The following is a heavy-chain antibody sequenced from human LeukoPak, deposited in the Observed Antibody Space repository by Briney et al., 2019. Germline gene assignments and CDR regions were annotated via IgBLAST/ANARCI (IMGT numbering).Heavy chain of an antibody. Sequence: PSETLSLTCTVSGGSISSYYWNWSRHSPGEGLEWMGSIYYSGSTTDNPPSTSRVTVSIAMSKNKISLKLSSMTAADTDVYYCARNGTYHVFWGADYHYMDIWGKGATVTVSS. J-gene: IGHJ6*03. CDR1: GGSISSYY. D-gene: IGHD3-3*01. CDR3: ARNGTYHVFWGADYHYMDI. CDR2: IYYSGST. V-gene: IGHV4-59*01.